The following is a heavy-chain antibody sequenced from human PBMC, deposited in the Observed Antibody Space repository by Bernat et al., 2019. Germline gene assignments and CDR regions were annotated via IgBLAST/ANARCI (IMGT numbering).Heavy chain of an antibody. J-gene: IGHJ4*02. D-gene: IGHD2-2*01. Sequence: EVQLLESGGGLVQPGGSLRLSCAASGFTFSSYAMNWVRQAPWKGLGWVSAIRDSGGSTNYADSVRGRFTISRDNSKNTLYLQMNSLSAEDTAVYYCAKMGLSAVPAAIDYWGRGTLVTVSS. CDR3: AKMGLSAVPAAIDY. CDR2: IRDSGGST. V-gene: IGHV3-23*01. CDR1: GFTFSSYA.